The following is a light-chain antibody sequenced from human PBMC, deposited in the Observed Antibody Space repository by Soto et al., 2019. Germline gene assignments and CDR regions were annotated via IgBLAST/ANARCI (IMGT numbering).Light chain of an antibody. CDR2: AAS. CDR3: QQRSNWPPYT. CDR1: QGVSSY. J-gene: IGKJ2*01. Sequence: EIVLTQSPATLSLSPGERATLSCRASQGVSSYLAWYQQKPGQAPRLLIYAASTRPTGIPARFSGSGSGTDFTLTISSLEPEDFAVYYCQQRSNWPPYTFGQGTKLEIK. V-gene: IGKV3-11*01.